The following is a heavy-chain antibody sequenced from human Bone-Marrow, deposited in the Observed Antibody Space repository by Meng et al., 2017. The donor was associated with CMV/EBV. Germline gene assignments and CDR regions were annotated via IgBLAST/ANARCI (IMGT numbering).Heavy chain of an antibody. CDR1: GYTFTGYY. CDR2: INPNSGGT. V-gene: IGHV1-2*02. J-gene: IGHJ5*02. Sequence: ASVKVSCKASGYTFTGYYMHWVRQAPGQGLEWMGWINPNSGGTNYAQKFQGRVTMTRDTSTSTVYMELSSLRSEDTAVYYCARDRSSNYVNWFDPWGQGTLVTVSS. CDR3: ARDRSSNYVNWFDP. D-gene: IGHD4-11*01.